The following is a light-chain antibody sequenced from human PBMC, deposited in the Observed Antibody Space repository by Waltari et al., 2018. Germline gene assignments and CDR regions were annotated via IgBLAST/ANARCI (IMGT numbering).Light chain of an antibody. Sequence: QSVLTQPPSVSAAAGPKVTISCSARSPTTGNNYVSWYQQVPGTAPKLLIYDNNKRPSRIPDRFSGSKSGTSATLGITGLQTGDEADYYCGTWDNSLSAVIFGGGTKLTVL. CDR2: DNN. J-gene: IGLJ2*01. V-gene: IGLV1-51*01. CDR1: SPTTGNNY. CDR3: GTWDNSLSAVI.